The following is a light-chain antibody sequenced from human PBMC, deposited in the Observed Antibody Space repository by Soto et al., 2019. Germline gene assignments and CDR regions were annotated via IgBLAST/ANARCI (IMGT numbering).Light chain of an antibody. CDR2: KDS. Sequence: SYELTQPPSVSVSPGQTARITCSGDALPNQYAHWYQQKPGQAPVLVIYKDSERPSGIPERFSGSSSGTTVTLTISGVQAEDEADYYCQSADSSGTYVVFGGGTKVTVL. CDR1: ALPNQY. J-gene: IGLJ2*01. V-gene: IGLV3-25*03. CDR3: QSADSSGTYVV.